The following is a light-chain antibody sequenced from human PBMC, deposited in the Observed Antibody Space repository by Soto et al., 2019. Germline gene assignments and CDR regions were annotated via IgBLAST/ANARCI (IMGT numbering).Light chain of an antibody. CDR1: QTVGVR. J-gene: IGKJ1*01. CDR2: EAS. Sequence: EIVLTQSPGTLSLSPGERATLSCRASQTVGVRLAWYQHKPGQAPRLLIYEASNRAAGVPGRFSGSGSGTDFTLKISRVEAEDVGVYYCMQRIEFPWTFGQGTKVDIK. V-gene: IGKV3-11*01. CDR3: MQRIEFPWT.